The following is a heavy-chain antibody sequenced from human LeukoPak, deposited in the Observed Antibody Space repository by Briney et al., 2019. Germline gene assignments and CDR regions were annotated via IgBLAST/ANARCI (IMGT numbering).Heavy chain of an antibody. CDR1: GYTFTSYG. CDR3: AREGRYINYPSYYFDY. CDR2: ISAYNGHT. Sequence: ASVKVSCKASGYTFTSYGINWVRQAPGQGLEWMGWISAYNGHTNYAQKLQGRVTMTTDTSTSTAYMELRSLRSDDTALYYCAREGRYINYPSYYFDYWGQGTLVTVSS. V-gene: IGHV1-18*01. J-gene: IGHJ4*02. D-gene: IGHD4-11*01.